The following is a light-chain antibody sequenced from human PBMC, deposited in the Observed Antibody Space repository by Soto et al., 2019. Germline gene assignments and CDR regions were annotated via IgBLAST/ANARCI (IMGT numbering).Light chain of an antibody. Sequence: DIQMTQSPSSLSASVGDRVTITCRASQSIDSYLNWYQQKPGKAPKLLIYAASSLQSGVPSRFSGSGSVTEFTLTISSLQPEDFATYYCQQSYSNPPTFGQGTKLEIK. CDR2: AAS. V-gene: IGKV1-39*01. CDR3: QQSYSNPPT. J-gene: IGKJ2*01. CDR1: QSIDSY.